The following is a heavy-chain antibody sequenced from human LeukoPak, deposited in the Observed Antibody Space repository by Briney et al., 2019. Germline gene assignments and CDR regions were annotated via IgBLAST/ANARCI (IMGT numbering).Heavy chain of an antibody. J-gene: IGHJ3*02. CDR3: ARAVGTNDAFDI. D-gene: IGHD4-23*01. V-gene: IGHV3-21*01. CDR1: GFTFSSYS. Sequence: GGSLRLSCAASGFTFSSYSMNWVRQAPGKGLEWVSSISSSSSYIYYADSVKGRFTISRDNAKNSLYLQMNSLRAEDTAVYYCARAVGTNDAFDIWGQGTMVTVSS. CDR2: ISSSSSYI.